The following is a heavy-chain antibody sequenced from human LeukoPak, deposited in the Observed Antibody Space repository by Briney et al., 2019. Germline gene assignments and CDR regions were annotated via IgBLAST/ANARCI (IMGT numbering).Heavy chain of an antibody. CDR3: ARGLRDRYGMDV. CDR2: IHRDGNNI. CDR1: GFTFDTYW. J-gene: IGHJ6*02. V-gene: IGHV3-74*01. Sequence: GGSLRLSCVASGFTFDTYWMHWVRQAPGKGLVWVSRIHRDGNNINYADFVQGRFTVSRDNAKNTLYLQMHSLRVEDTAMYYCARGLRDRYGMDVWGQGTTVTVSS.